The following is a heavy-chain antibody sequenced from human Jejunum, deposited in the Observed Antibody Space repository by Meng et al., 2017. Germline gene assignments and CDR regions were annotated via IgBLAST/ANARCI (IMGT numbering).Heavy chain of an antibody. CDR3: VRGEFAMLARFDF. V-gene: IGHV4-4*02. CDR2: IYNGGNT. D-gene: IGHD2-2*01. CDR1: GVYINKEIL. Sequence: QVQLQESGPGLVKPSGTLYLTCAVSGVYINKEILWSWVRQSPERGLEWIGEIYNGGNTNYNPSLNRRVTMSVDESTNQMSLKLTSVTAADTAVYYCVRGEFAMLARFDFWGQGILVTVSS. J-gene: IGHJ4*02.